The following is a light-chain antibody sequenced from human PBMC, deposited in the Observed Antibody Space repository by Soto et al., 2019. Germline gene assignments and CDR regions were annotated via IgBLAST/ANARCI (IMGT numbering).Light chain of an antibody. CDR3: QQRNIWPPVT. Sequence: EIVMTQPPATLSVSPGERATLSCRASPSVTNYLAWYQQKPGQPPRLLIYGAFNRAAGIPARFSGRGSGTDFTLTISSLEPEDSAVYYCQQRNIWPPVTFGQGTRLEI. V-gene: IGKV3-11*01. CDR2: GAF. CDR1: PSVTNY. J-gene: IGKJ5*01.